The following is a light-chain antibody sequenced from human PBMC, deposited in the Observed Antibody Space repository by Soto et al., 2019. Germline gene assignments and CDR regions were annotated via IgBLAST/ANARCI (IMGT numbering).Light chain of an antibody. CDR3: SSYTTSSTYV. Sequence: QSVLAQPASVSGSPGQSITISCTGTSSEVGSYNYVSWYQQHPGKAPKVMIYDVSNRPSGVSYRFSGSKSGNTASLTISGLQAEDEADYYCSSYTTSSTYVFGTGTKVTVL. CDR2: DVS. CDR1: SSEVGSYNY. J-gene: IGLJ1*01. V-gene: IGLV2-14*01.